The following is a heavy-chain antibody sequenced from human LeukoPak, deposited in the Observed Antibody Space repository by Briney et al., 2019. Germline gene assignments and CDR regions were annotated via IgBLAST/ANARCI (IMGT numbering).Heavy chain of an antibody. CDR2: IFYSGST. J-gene: IGHJ3*02. D-gene: IGHD3-10*01. CDR3: AKSNGYGLIDI. Sequence: GSLRLSCSASEFTFSSYWMTWVRQPPGKALEWIGNIFYSGSTYYSPSFKSRVTISLDTSRNQFSLKLNSVTAADTAVYYCAKSNGYGLIDIWGQGTMVTVSS. V-gene: IGHV4-59*12. CDR1: EFTFSSYW.